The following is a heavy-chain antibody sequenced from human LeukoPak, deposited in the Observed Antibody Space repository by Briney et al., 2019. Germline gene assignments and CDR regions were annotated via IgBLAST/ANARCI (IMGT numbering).Heavy chain of an antibody. J-gene: IGHJ6*03. Sequence: PGGSLRLPCAASGFTFSSYAIIWVRQAPGKGLEWVSGISGSGASTFYADSVKGRFTVSRDNSKNSLFLQMNSLRADDTAVYYCAKDNGDYGAYFYYYMDVWGKGTTVTVSS. CDR3: AKDNGDYGAYFYYYMDV. CDR2: ISGSGAST. V-gene: IGHV3-23*01. CDR1: GFTFSSYA. D-gene: IGHD4-17*01.